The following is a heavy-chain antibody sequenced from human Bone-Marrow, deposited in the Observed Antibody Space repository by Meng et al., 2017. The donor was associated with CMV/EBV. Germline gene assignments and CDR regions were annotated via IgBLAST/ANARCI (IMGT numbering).Heavy chain of an antibody. V-gene: IGHV3-53*01. CDR1: GITVSSNY. CDR2: IYPHYDT. Sequence: GESLKISCVASGITVSSNYMSWVRQTPGTGLEWVSVIYPHYDTYYADSVKGRFTISRDDSTNMLFLQMNSLRAEDTAVYYCARGSSGYDYYYYYGMDVWGQGTTVTVSS. J-gene: IGHJ6*02. D-gene: IGHD5-12*01. CDR3: ARGSSGYDYYYYYGMDV.